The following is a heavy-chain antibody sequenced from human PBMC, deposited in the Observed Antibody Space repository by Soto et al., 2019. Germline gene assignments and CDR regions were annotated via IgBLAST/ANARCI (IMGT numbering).Heavy chain of an antibody. CDR3: ARPRQGRRTPILSFDY. V-gene: IGHV3-48*01. J-gene: IGHJ4*02. Sequence: GGSLRLSCAASGFTFSSYSMNWVRQAPGKGLEWVSYISSSSSTIYYADSVKGRFTISRDNAKNSLYLQMNSLRAEDTAVYYCARPRQGRRTPILSFDYWGQGTLVTVSS. CDR2: ISSSSSTI. D-gene: IGHD1-7*01. CDR1: GFTFSSYS.